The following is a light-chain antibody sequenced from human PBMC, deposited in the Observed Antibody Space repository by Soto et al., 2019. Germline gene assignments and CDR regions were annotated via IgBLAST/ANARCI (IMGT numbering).Light chain of an antibody. CDR1: SSDVGGYNF. V-gene: IGLV2-14*03. CDR3: TSYTSSITYV. CDR2: DAT. J-gene: IGLJ1*01. Sequence: QSALTQPASVSGSPGQSTTISCTGTSSDVGGYNFVSWYQHHPGKAPKLIIYDATNRPSGISNRFSGSKSGNTASLTISGLQAEDEADYYCTSYTSSITYVFGTGTKVTV.